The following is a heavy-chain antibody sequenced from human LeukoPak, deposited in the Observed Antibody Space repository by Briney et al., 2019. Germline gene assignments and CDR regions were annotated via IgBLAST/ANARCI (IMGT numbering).Heavy chain of an antibody. CDR3: ATQGLLDAFDI. D-gene: IGHD3-22*01. Sequence: PGGSLTLSCAASGFTFSDAWMIWVRQAAGKGLEWVGRIKSRADGGTPDYAAPVTGRFTIPRDDSNGTLFLQMNSLTTEDTAVYYCATQGLLDAFDIWGQGTMVIVSS. J-gene: IGHJ3*02. V-gene: IGHV3-15*01. CDR1: GFTFSDAW. CDR2: IKSRADGGTP.